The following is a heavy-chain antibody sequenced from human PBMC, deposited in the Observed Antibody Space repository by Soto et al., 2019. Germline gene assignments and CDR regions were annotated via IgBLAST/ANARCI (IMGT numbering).Heavy chain of an antibody. J-gene: IGHJ6*03. CDR2: ISWNSGSI. Sequence: GGSLRLSCAASGFTFDDYAMHWVRQAPGKGLEWVSGISWNSGSIGYADSVKGRFTISRDNAKNSLYLQMNSLRAEDTALYYCAKDKHRALHYYMDVWSKGTTVTVSS. CDR1: GFTFDDYA. CDR3: AKDKHRALHYYMDV. V-gene: IGHV3-9*01. D-gene: IGHD2-21*01.